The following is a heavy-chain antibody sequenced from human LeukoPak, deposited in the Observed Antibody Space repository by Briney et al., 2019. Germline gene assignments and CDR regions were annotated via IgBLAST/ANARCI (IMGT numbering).Heavy chain of an antibody. Sequence: GESLKNSCKGSGYSFTSYWIGWGRQMPGKGLEWMGIIYPGDSDTRYSPSFQGQVTISADKSISTAYLQWSSLKASDTAMYYCASGPAYDILTGYLQYYFDYRGQGTLVTVSS. CDR1: GYSFTSYW. CDR3: ASGPAYDILTGYLQYYFDY. CDR2: IYPGDSDT. V-gene: IGHV5-51*01. D-gene: IGHD3-9*01. J-gene: IGHJ4*02.